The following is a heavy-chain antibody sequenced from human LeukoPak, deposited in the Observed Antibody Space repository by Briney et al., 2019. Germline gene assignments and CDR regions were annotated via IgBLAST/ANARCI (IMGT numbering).Heavy chain of an antibody. D-gene: IGHD3-10*01. Sequence: GASVKVSCKASGGTFSSYAISWVRQAPGQGLEWMGWVSAYNGNTNYAQKLQGRVTMTTDTSTSTAYMELRSLRSDDTAVYYCARGFMVRGVPYFDYWGQGTLVTVSS. J-gene: IGHJ4*02. V-gene: IGHV1-18*01. CDR1: GGTFSSYA. CDR3: ARGFMVRGVPYFDY. CDR2: VSAYNGNT.